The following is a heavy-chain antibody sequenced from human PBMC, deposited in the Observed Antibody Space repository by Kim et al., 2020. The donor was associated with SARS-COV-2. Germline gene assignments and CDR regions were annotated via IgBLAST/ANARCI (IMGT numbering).Heavy chain of an antibody. D-gene: IGHD3-22*01. CDR2: IWYDGSNK. CDR1: GFTFSSYG. J-gene: IGHJ3*02. V-gene: IGHV3-33*01. CDR3: ARDQPYYYDSSGYFDAFDI. Sequence: GGSLRLSCAASGFTFSSYGMHWVRQAPGKGLEWVAVIWYDGSNKYYADSVKGRFTISRDNSKNTLYLQMNSLRAEDTAVYYCARDQPYYYDSSGYFDAFDIWGQGTMVTVSS.